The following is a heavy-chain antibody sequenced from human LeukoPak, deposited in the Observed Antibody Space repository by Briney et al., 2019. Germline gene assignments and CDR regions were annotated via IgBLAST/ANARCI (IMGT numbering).Heavy chain of an antibody. V-gene: IGHV1-2*06. CDR2: INPNSGGT. Sequence: ASVKVSCKASGYTFTGYYMHWVRQAPGQGLEWMGRINPNSGGTNYAQKFQGRVTMTSDTSISTAYMELSRLRSDDTAVYYCARAVRWDGYNPFDYWGQGTLVTVSS. J-gene: IGHJ4*02. CDR3: ARAVRWDGYNPFDY. D-gene: IGHD5-24*01. CDR1: GYTFTGYY.